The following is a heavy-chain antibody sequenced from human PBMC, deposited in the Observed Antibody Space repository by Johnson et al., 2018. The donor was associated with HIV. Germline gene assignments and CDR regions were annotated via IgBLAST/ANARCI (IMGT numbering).Heavy chain of an antibody. D-gene: IGHD5/OR15-5a*01. V-gene: IGHV3-69-1*01. Sequence: VQLVESGGGLVKPGGSLRLFCAASGFTFSNACMSWVRQAPGKGLEWVGRFTISRDNAKNSLYLQMNSLRAEDTAVYYCAREASLYAFDIWGQGTMVTVSS. CDR3: AREASLYAFDI. CDR1: GFTFSNAC. J-gene: IGHJ3*02.